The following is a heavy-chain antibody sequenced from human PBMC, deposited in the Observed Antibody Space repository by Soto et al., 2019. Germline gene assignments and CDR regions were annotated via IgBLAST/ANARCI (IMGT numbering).Heavy chain of an antibody. CDR1: GGSISSGGYY. Sequence: SETLSLTCTVSGGSISSGGYYWSWIRQHPGKGLEWIGYIYYSGSTYYNPSLKSRVTISVDTSKNQFSLKLSSVTAADTAVYYCARGSGAGYYGSGSYYNGNYYYMDVWGKGTTVTVSS. CDR2: IYYSGST. J-gene: IGHJ6*03. D-gene: IGHD3-10*01. V-gene: IGHV4-31*03. CDR3: ARGSGAGYYGSGSYYNGNYYYMDV.